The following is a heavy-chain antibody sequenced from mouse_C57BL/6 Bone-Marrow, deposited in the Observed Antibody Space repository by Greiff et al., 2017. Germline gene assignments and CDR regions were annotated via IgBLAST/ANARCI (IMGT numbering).Heavy chain of an antibody. Sequence: EVKLMESGGGLVKPGGSLKLSCAASGFTFSDYGMHWVRQAPEKGLEWVAYISSGSSTIYYADTVKSRFTISRDNAKNTLFLQMTSLRSEDTAMYYCARDYYGSSPPFAYWGQGTLVTVSA. V-gene: IGHV5-17*01. D-gene: IGHD1-1*01. J-gene: IGHJ3*01. CDR3: ARDYYGSSPPFAY. CDR2: ISSGSSTI. CDR1: GFTFSDYG.